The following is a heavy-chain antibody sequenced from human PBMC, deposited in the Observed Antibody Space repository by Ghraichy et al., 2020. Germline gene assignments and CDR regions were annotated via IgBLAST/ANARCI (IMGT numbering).Heavy chain of an antibody. Sequence: SETLSLTCTVSGGSISSSSYYWGWIRQPPGKGLEWIGSIYYSGSTYYNPSLKSRVTISVDTSKNQFSLKLSSVTAADTAVYYCARRKRRGARLDAFDIWGQGTMVTVSS. J-gene: IGHJ3*02. CDR1: GGSISSSSYY. V-gene: IGHV4-39*01. CDR2: IYYSGST. D-gene: IGHD2-21*01. CDR3: ARRKRRGARLDAFDI.